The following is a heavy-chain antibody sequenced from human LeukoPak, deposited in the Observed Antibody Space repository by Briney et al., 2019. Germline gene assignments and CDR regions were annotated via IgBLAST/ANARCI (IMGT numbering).Heavy chain of an antibody. CDR2: ISYSGST. V-gene: IGHV4-59*08. J-gene: IGHJ4*02. CDR3: ARHEGGTTYDY. Sequence: SETLSLTCTVSGGSISSYYWSWIRQPPGKGLEWIGYISYSGSTNYNASLRSQVTMSVDTSKNQFSLNLNSVTAADTAVYYCARHEGGTTYDYWGLGTLVTVSS. CDR1: GGSISSYY. D-gene: IGHD4-17*01.